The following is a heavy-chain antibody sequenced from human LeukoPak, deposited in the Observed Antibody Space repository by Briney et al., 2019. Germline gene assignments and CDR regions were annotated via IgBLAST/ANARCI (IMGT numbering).Heavy chain of an antibody. J-gene: IGHJ2*01. CDR3: AKVTGYWYFDL. V-gene: IGHV3-48*01. Sequence: GGSLRLSCAASGFTFSSYSMNWVRQAPGKGLEWVSYISSSSSTIYYADSVKGRFTISRDNSKNTLYLQMNSLRAEDTALYYCAKVTGYWYFDLWGRGTLVTVSS. CDR2: ISSSSSTI. CDR1: GFTFSSYS. D-gene: IGHD3-9*01.